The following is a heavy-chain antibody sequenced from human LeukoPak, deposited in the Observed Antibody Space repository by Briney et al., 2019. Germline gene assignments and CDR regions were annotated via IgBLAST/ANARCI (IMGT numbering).Heavy chain of an antibody. J-gene: IGHJ4*02. D-gene: IGHD2-15*01. V-gene: IGHV3-23*01. CDR2: ISGSGGST. CDR1: GLSCRRYS. CDR3: AKDYCSGGSCYTEDY. Sequence: GGSLTLSCEATGLSCRRYSMWVVRESSGKRLEWVSAISGSGGSTYYADSVKGRFTISRDNSKNTLYLQMNSLRAEDTAVYYCAKDYCSGGSCYTEDYWGQGTLVAVSS.